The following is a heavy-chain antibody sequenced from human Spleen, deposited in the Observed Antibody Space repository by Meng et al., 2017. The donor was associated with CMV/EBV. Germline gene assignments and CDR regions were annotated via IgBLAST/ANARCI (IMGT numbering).Heavy chain of an antibody. Sequence: QVQLQASGPGLVKPSQTLSLTCTVSGGSISSGSYYWSWIRQPAGKGLEWIGRIYTSGSTNYNPSLKSRVTISVDTSKNQFSLKLSSVTAADTAVYYCASGSPGAHDYWGQGTLVTVSS. V-gene: IGHV4-61*02. CDR3: ASGSPGAHDY. J-gene: IGHJ4*02. D-gene: IGHD1-26*01. CDR2: IYTSGST. CDR1: GGSISSGSYY.